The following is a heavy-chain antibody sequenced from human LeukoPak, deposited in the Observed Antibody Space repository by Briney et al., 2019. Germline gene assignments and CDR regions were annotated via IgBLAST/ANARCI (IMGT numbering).Heavy chain of an antibody. D-gene: IGHD2-2*01. V-gene: IGHV3-20*04. CDR3: ARVGVDCSSTSCSKGYYFDY. CDR2: LNWNGGST. CDR1: GFTFDDYG. Sequence: GGSLRLSCAASGFTFDDYGMSWVRQAPGKGLEWVSGLNWNGGSTGYADSVKGRFTISRDNAKNYLYLQMNSVRAEDTALYYCARVGVDCSSTSCSKGYYFDYWGQGTLVTVSS. J-gene: IGHJ4*02.